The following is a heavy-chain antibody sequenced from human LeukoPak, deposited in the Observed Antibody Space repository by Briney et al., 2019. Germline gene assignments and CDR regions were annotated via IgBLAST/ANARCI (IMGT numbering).Heavy chain of an antibody. Sequence: SETLSLTCTVSGPSICSGDYYWSWIRQPPGKGLEWIGYIYCSGSTYYNPSLKSRVIISVDTSKKQFPLKLSSVTAADTAVYYCAIRYYDFDIWGQGTMVTVSS. CDR3: AIRYYDFDI. CDR1: GPSICSGDYY. CDR2: IYCSGST. D-gene: IGHD3-3*01. J-gene: IGHJ3*02. V-gene: IGHV4-30-4*01.